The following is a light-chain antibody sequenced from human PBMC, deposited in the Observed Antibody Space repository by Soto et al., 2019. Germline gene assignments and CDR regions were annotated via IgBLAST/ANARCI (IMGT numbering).Light chain of an antibody. CDR1: QGLRSA. CDR2: AAS. Sequence: AIQVTQSPYSLSASVGDSVTITCRTSQGLRSALGWYQQKPGKVPKLLIYAASTLRSGVPSRFSGSGSGRDFPLAISSLQPEDFATYYCLLYYSYFWAFGQETKGEFK. CDR3: LLYYSYFWA. V-gene: IGKV1-6*01. J-gene: IGKJ1*01.